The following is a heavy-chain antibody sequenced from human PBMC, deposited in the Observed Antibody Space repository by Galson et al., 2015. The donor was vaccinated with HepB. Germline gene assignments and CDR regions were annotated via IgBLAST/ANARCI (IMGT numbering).Heavy chain of an antibody. J-gene: IGHJ6*02. CDR3: ARLPPPADYYDYGMDI. V-gene: IGHV4-4*02. CDR2: IHHSEST. Sequence: ETLSLTCAVSGGSISSSNWWSWVRQPPGKGLEWIGEIHHSESTMYSPALRSRVNISVDKSKNQFSLKMSAVTAADTALYYCARLPPPADYYDYGMDIWGQGISVTVSS. CDR1: GGSISSSNW.